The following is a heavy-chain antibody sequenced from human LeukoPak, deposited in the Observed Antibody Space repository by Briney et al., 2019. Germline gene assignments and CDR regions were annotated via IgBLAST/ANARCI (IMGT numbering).Heavy chain of an antibody. J-gene: IGHJ4*02. CDR1: GYTFTGYY. CDR3: ATEEVYYDSSGWIE. D-gene: IGHD3-22*01. CDR2: INPNNGAT. V-gene: IGHV1-2*06. Sequence: ASVKVSCKASGYTFTGYYMHWVRQAPGQGLEWMGRINPNNGATNYAQKLQGRVTITGDTSISTAYMELSSLRSDDTAVYYCATEEVYYDSSGWIEWGQGTLVTVSS.